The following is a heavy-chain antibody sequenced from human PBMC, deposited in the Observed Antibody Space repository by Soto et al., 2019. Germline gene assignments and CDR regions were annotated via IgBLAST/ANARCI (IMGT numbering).Heavy chain of an antibody. J-gene: IGHJ4*02. Sequence: SSETLSLTCTVSGGSMRNYFWTWIRQPPGKGLEWIGYIHYSGATSFFPSYNPSLRGRVTISEDTSKNQFSLKLLSVTTADTAVYLCAAGEASSRNLAPYYLDFWGQGTLVAVSS. V-gene: IGHV4-59*01. CDR1: GGSMRNYF. CDR3: AAGEASSRNLAPYYLDF. D-gene: IGHD6-13*01. CDR2: IHYSGATSFFP.